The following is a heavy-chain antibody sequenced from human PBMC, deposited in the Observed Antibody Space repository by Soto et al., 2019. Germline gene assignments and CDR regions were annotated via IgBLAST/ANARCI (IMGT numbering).Heavy chain of an antibody. CDR3: ASHGGYCLKGGAFDI. J-gene: IGHJ3*02. Sequence: GESLKISCKGSGYSFTSYWIGWVRQMPGKGLEWMGIIYPGDSDTRYSPSFQGQVTISADKSISPAYLQWSSMKASDTAMYYCASHGGYCLKGGAFDIWGQGTMVTVS. V-gene: IGHV5-51*01. D-gene: IGHD2-15*01. CDR2: IYPGDSDT. CDR1: GYSFTSYW.